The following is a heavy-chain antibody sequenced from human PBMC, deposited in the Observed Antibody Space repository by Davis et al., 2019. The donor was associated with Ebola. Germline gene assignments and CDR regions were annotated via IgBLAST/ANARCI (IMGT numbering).Heavy chain of an antibody. D-gene: IGHD3-3*01. V-gene: IGHV1-69*13. CDR3: ARGQKTEILEWLLWNGMDV. J-gene: IGHJ6*02. CDR2: IIPIFGTA. CDR1: GGTFSSYA. Sequence: SVKVSCKASGGTFSSYAISWVRQAPGQGLEWMGGIIPIFGTANYAQKFQGRVTITADESTSTAYMELSSLRSEDTAVYYCARGQKTEILEWLLWNGMDVWGQGTTVTVSS.